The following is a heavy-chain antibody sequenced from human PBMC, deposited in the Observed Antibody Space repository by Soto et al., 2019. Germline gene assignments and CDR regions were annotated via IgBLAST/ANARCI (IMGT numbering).Heavy chain of an antibody. CDR1: GFTSLSYC. CDR2: INADVDGT. Sequence: QVELLQSGPEMMQPGASVKVSCKASGFTSLSYCFHWVRQAPGQGPEWLGWINADVDGTTYSQRYQGRLKITRDPSANTVYLEVNTLTNEDTAVYYCAREVRGVTSFDYWGQGTLVAVSS. D-gene: IGHD3-10*01. J-gene: IGHJ4*02. V-gene: IGHV1-3*01. CDR3: AREVRGVTSFDY.